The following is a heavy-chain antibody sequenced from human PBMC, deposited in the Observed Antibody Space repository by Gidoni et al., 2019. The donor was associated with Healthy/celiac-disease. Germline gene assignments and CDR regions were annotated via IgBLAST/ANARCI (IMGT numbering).Heavy chain of an antibody. CDR3: ASSLDFWCGSPFDY. CDR2: IYYSGST. J-gene: IGHJ4*02. V-gene: IGHV4-59*01. D-gene: IGHD3-3*01. Sequence: QVQLQESGPGLVKPSENLSLTCTVSGGSISSYYWSWIRQPPGTGLEWIWYIYYSGSTNYNPSLKSRVTISVDTSKIQFSLKLSAVTAADTAVYYCASSLDFWCGSPFDYWGQGTLVTVSS. CDR1: GGSISSYY.